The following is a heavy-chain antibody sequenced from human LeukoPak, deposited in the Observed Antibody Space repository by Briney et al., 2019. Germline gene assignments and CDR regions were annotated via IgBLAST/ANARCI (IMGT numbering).Heavy chain of an antibody. J-gene: IGHJ4*02. CDR3: ARDRHYYDSSGPAGSYFDY. V-gene: IGHV3-11*04. CDR2: ISSSGSTI. CDR1: GFTFSDYY. D-gene: IGHD3-22*01. Sequence: GGSLRLSXAASGFTFSDYYMSWIRQAPGKGLEWVSYISSSGSTIYYADSVKGRFTISRDNAKNSLYLQMNSLRAEDTAVYYCARDRHYYDSSGPAGSYFDYWGQGTLVTVSS.